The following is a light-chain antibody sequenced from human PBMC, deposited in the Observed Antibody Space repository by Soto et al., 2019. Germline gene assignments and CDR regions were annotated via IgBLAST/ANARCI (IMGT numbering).Light chain of an antibody. Sequence: QSALTQPASVSGSPGQSITISCTGTSSDVGSDNLVSWYQQHPGKAPKFIIYEVNQRPAGVSYRFSGSKSGNTAYLTISGLQAEDEADYYCCSYAGSITYVFGTWTKLTVL. CDR1: SSDVGSDNL. CDR3: CSYAGSITYV. V-gene: IGLV2-23*02. CDR2: EVN. J-gene: IGLJ1*01.